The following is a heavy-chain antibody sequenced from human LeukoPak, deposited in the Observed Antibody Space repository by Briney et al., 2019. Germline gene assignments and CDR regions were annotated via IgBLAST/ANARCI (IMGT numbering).Heavy chain of an antibody. CDR1: GGSFSGYY. CDR3: ARGYVFWSGPLSY. J-gene: IGHJ4*02. CDR2: INHSGNT. V-gene: IGHV4-34*01. Sequence: SETLSLTCAVYGGSFSGYYWSWIRQPPGKGLEWIGEINHSGNTKYNPSLKSRVTISVDTSKNQFSLKLSSVTAADTAVYYCARGYVFWSGPLSYWGQGTLVTVSS. D-gene: IGHD3-3*01.